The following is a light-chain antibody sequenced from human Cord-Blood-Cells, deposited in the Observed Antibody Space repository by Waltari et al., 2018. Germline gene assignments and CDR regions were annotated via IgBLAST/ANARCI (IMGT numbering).Light chain of an antibody. J-gene: IGLJ3*02. V-gene: IGLV2-14*03. Sequence: QSALTQPASVSGSPGQSITISCTGTSSDVGGYTSVPWYQQHPGKAAKLMIYDVSNRPSGVSNRFSGSKSGNTASLTISGLQAEDEADYYCSSYTSSSTLVFGGGTKLTVL. CDR1: SSDVGGYTS. CDR2: DVS. CDR3: SSYTSSSTLV.